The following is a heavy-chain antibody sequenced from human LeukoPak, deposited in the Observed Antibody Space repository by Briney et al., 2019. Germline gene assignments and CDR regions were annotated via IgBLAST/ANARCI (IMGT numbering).Heavy chain of an antibody. CDR1: GFTFSSYG. CDR2: IRYDGSNK. D-gene: IGHD3-10*01. CDR3: AKFAGYGSGSYPSQDYYYYGMDV. Sequence: PGGSQRLSCAASGFTFSSYGMHWVRQAPGKGLEWVAFIRYDGSNKYYADSVKGRFTISRDNSKNTLYLQMNSLRAEDTAVYYCAKFAGYGSGSYPSQDYYYYGMDVWGQGTTVTVSS. J-gene: IGHJ6*02. V-gene: IGHV3-30*02.